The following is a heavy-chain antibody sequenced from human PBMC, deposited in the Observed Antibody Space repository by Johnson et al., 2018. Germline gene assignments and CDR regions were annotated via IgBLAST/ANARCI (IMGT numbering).Heavy chain of an antibody. CDR2: ISDGGDRT. CDR3: ATAPPDVVGISVIEY. D-gene: IGHD3-22*01. V-gene: IGHV3-23*01. J-gene: IGHJ4*02. CDR1: GFTFSSYA. Sequence: VQSGGSLRLSCAASGFTFSSYAMSWVRQAPGKGLACVSTISDGGDRTYYEDSVKGRFSISRDNSKNTLYLQMNSLRVEDTAVYYCATAPPDVVGISVIEYWGQGTLVTVSS.